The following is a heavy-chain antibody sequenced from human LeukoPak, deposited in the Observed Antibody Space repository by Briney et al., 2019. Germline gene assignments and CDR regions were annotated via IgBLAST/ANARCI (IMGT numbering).Heavy chain of an antibody. V-gene: IGHV3-11*06. D-gene: IGHD6-13*01. CDR1: GLTYSDYY. CDR2: ISSGSSYT. CDR3: ARVRGSSSARWFDP. J-gene: IGHJ5*02. Sequence: GGSLRLSCAASGLTYSDYYMSWIRQAPGKGLEWVSYISSGSSYTNYADSVKGRFTISRDNAKNSLYLQMNSLRAEDTAVYYCARVRGSSSARWFDPWGQGTLVTVSS.